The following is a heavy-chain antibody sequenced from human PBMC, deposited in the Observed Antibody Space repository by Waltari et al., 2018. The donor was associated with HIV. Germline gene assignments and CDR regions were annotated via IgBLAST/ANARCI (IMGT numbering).Heavy chain of an antibody. D-gene: IGHD3-10*01. V-gene: IGHV1-2*02. J-gene: IGHJ5*02. Sequence: QVQLVQSGAEVKKPGASVKVSCKASGYTFTGYYMHWVRQAPGQGLEWMGWINPNSGGTNYAQKFQGRVTMTRDTSISTAYMELSRLRSDDTAVYYCARTPGDSMVRGVITWFDPWGQGTLVTVSS. CDR1: GYTFTGYY. CDR2: INPNSGGT. CDR3: ARTPGDSMVRGVITWFDP.